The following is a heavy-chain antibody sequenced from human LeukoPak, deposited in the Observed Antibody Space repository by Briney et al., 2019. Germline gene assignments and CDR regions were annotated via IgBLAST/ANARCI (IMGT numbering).Heavy chain of an antibody. CDR1: GFTFYDYA. J-gene: IGHJ4*02. CDR3: AKDISVGTTPYYFDS. Sequence: GGSLRLSCAASGFTFYDYAMHCVRQGPGKGLEWSSGITWNTDTIGYADSVMGRFTISRDNAKNSLYLHMNSLRAEDTALYYCAKDISVGTTPYYFDSWGRGTLVTVSS. V-gene: IGHV3-9*01. CDR2: ITWNTDTI. D-gene: IGHD1-26*01.